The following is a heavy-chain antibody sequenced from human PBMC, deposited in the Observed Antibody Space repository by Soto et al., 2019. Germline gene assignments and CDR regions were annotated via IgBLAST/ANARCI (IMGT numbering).Heavy chain of an antibody. D-gene: IGHD3-10*01. J-gene: IGHJ5*02. Sequence: QVQLVQSGAEVKKPGSSVKVSCKASGGTFSRYTINWVRQAPGQGLEWMGRIIPIAVIANYTQKFQGRVTFSVNKPSTTAYMELSGLRPDDTAVYYCARGSTIVRGAPSWFDPWGQGTLVTVSS. CDR3: ARGSTIVRGAPSWFDP. V-gene: IGHV1-69*02. CDR1: GGTFSRYT. CDR2: IIPIAVIA.